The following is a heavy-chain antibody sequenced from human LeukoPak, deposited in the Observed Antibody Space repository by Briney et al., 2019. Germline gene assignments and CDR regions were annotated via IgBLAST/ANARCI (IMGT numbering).Heavy chain of an antibody. D-gene: IGHD4-17*01. CDR2: ISYDETNK. J-gene: IGHJ4*02. V-gene: IGHV3-30-3*01. CDR3: ASVMDYGD. Sequence: GGSLRLSCAASGLTFSSYAMHWVRQAPGKGLKWVAVISYDETNKYYADSVKGRFTISRDNSKNTLYLQMNSLRAEDTAVYYCASVMDYGDWGQGTLVTVSS. CDR1: GLTFSSYA.